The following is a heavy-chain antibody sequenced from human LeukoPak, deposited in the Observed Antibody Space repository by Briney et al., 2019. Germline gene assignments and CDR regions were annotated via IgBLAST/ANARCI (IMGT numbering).Heavy chain of an antibody. CDR1: GGSFSGYY. Sequence: PSETLSLTCAVYGGSFSGYYWSWIRQPPGKGLEWIGEINHSGSTNYNPSLKSRVTISVDTSKNQFSLKLSSVTAADTAVYYCATASSAANYYYYYMDVWGKGTTVTVSS. J-gene: IGHJ6*03. CDR2: INHSGST. V-gene: IGHV4-34*01. CDR3: ATASSAANYYYYYMDV. D-gene: IGHD2-2*01.